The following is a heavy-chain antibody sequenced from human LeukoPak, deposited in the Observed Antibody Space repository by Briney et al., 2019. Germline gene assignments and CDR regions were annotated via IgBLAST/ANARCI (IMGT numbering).Heavy chain of an antibody. CDR3: ARPYSSGTSAFDY. V-gene: IGHV3-21*01. D-gene: IGHD6-19*01. J-gene: IGHJ4*02. CDR2: ISSSSSYI. Sequence: GGSLRLSCAASGFTFSDYYMNWVRQAPGKGLEWVSSISSSSSYIYYADSVKGRFTISRDNAKNSLYLQMNSLRAEDTAVYYCARPYSSGTSAFDYWGQGTLVTVSS. CDR1: GFTFSDYY.